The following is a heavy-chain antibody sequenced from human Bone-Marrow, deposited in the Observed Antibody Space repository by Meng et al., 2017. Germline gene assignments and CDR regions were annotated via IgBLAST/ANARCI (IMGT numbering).Heavy chain of an antibody. CDR1: GGSISSIDW. D-gene: IGHD6-19*01. CDR3: ASWIYSCGWQ. Sequence: QAQRTESCPGLLRPSVTLPLTSVVPGGSISSIDWWSWVRQPPGKGLEWIGEIYHGGDTNYNPSLKSRVTIAIDKSKNQFSLKLSSVTAADTAVYYCASWIYSCGWQWGQGALVTVSS. CDR2: IYHGGDT. V-gene: IGHV4/OR15-8*02. J-gene: IGHJ4*02.